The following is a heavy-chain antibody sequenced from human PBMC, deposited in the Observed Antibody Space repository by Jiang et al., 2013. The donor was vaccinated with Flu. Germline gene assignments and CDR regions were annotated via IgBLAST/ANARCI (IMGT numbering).Heavy chain of an antibody. J-gene: IGHJ4*02. CDR3: AKGFGGEFDY. V-gene: IGHV3-23*01. D-gene: IGHD3-3*01. Sequence: VRQAPGKGLEWVSAISGSGGSTYYADSVKGRFTISRDNSKNTLYLQMNSLRAEDTAVYYCAKGFGGEFDYWGQGTLVTVSS. CDR2: ISGSGGST.